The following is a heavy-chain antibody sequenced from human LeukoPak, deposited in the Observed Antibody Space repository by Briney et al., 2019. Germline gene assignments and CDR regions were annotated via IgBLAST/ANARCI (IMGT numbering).Heavy chain of an antibody. CDR3: ARDEDYYDSSGYDY. J-gene: IGHJ4*02. CDR1: GFTFNNYA. Sequence: GGSLRLSCAVSGFTFNNYAMSWVRQAPGKGLEWVSGISGSGGSTYYADSVKGRFTISRDNAKNSLYLQMNSLRAEDTAVYYCARDEDYYDSSGYDYWGQGTLVTVSS. V-gene: IGHV3-23*01. D-gene: IGHD3-22*01. CDR2: ISGSGGST.